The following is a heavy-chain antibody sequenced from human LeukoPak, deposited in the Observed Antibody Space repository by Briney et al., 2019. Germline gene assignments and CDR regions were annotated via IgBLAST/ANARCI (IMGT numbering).Heavy chain of an antibody. CDR3: ARRAVAGWDFDY. CDR1: GYTFTSYD. CDR2: MNPNSGNT. J-gene: IGHJ4*02. V-gene: IGHV1-8*01. D-gene: IGHD6-19*01. Sequence: ASVKVSCKASGYTFTSYDINWVRQATGQGLEWMGWMNPNSGNTGYARKFQGRVTMTRNTSISTAYMELSSLRSEDTAVYYCARRAVAGWDFDYWGQGTLVTVSS.